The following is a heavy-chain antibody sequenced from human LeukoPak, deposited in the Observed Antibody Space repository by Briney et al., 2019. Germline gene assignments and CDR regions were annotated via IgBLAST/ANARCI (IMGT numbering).Heavy chain of an antibody. V-gene: IGHV3-66*01. CDR2: LYSSGST. D-gene: IGHD5-24*01. CDR1: GFTVSSNY. J-gene: IGHJ6*02. CDR3: ASRDKGYYYGMDV. Sequence: GRPLTLLCGAWGFTVSSNYMLWVRQAPGKGVEGVSLLYSSGSTYYADSVKGRFTISRDNSKYTLYLQMNSLRAEDTAGYYCASRDKGYYYGMDVWGQGTTVTVSS.